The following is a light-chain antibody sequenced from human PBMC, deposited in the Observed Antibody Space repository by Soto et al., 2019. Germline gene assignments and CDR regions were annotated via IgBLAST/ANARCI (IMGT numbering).Light chain of an antibody. CDR1: SSNIGAGYD. CDR2: GNS. J-gene: IGLJ2*01. V-gene: IGLV1-40*01. Sequence: QSVLTQPPSVSGAPGQRVTISCTGSSSNIGAGYDVHWYQQLPGTAPKLLIFGNSNRPSGVPDRFSGSKSGTSASLAITGLQSEDEADYYCQSYDNSLRAVVFGGGTKVTVL. CDR3: QSYDNSLRAVV.